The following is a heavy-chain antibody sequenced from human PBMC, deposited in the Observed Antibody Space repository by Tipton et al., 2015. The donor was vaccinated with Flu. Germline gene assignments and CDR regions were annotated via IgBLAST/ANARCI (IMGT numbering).Heavy chain of an antibody. J-gene: IGHJ4*02. CDR3: ARGIYISSSWYVGRGDPNKNDY. D-gene: IGHD6-13*01. CDR2: IYHSGST. CDR1: GYSISSGYY. Sequence: SLTCIVSGYSISSGYYWGWIRQPPGKGLEWIGSIYHSGSTYYNPSLKSRVTISVDTSKNQFSLKLSSVTAADTAVYYCARGIYISSSWYVGRGDPNKNDYWGQGTLVTVSS. V-gene: IGHV4-38-2*02.